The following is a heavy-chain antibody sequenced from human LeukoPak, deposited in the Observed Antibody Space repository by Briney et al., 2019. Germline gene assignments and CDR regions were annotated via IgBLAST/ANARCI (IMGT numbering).Heavy chain of an antibody. J-gene: IGHJ3*01. CDR3: ATGWNDAFDF. D-gene: IGHD1-1*01. Sequence: GGSLRLSCAGSGFTFNAYWMHWVRQAPGKGLEWVANIKKDGSEKYYVDSVKGRFTISRDNSKNTLYLQMNSLRAEDTAVYYCATGWNDAFDFWGQGTMVTVSS. CDR2: IKKDGSEK. CDR1: GFTFNAYW. V-gene: IGHV3-7*05.